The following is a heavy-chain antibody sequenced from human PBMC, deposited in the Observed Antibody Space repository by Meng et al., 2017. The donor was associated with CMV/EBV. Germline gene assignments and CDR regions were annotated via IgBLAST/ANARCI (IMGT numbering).Heavy chain of an antibody. D-gene: IGHD2-2*01. Sequence: SVKVSCKASGGTFSSYTISWVRQAPGQGLEWMGRIIPILGIANYAQKFQGRVTITADKSTSTAYMELSSLRAEDTAVYYCAKAAYHCSSTSCQDPYYYYYGMDVWGQGTTVTVSS. V-gene: IGHV1-69*02. CDR1: GGTFSSYT. J-gene: IGHJ6*02. CDR2: IIPILGIA. CDR3: AKAAYHCSSTSCQDPYYYYYGMDV.